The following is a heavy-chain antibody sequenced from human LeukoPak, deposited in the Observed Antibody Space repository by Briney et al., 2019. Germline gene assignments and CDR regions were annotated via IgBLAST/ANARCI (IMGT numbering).Heavy chain of an antibody. D-gene: IGHD4-17*01. CDR3: ARDPTLTTRPYWYFDL. V-gene: IGHV4-38-2*02. CDR1: GYSLSRVQY. Sequence: KPSETLPLICGISGYSLSRVQYWVWLRQPPGKGLEWIGSIYHSGSTYYNPPLKSRVSMSVDTSKNQFALKLTSVTAADTAAYYCARDPTLTTRPYWYFDLWGRGTLVTVSS. J-gene: IGHJ2*01. CDR2: IYHSGST.